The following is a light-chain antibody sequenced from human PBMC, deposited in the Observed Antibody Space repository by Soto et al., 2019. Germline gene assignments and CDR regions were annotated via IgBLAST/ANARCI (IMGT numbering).Light chain of an antibody. V-gene: IGKV3-15*01. CDR2: GAS. CDR3: QQSNNWPPI. Sequence: EIVMTQSPATLSVSPGERATLSCRASQSVSSNLAWYQQKPGQAPRLLIYGASTRATGIPARFSGSGSGTEFTLTISSLQSEDFAVYYCQQSNNWPPIFGQGTKLEIK. CDR1: QSVSSN. J-gene: IGKJ2*01.